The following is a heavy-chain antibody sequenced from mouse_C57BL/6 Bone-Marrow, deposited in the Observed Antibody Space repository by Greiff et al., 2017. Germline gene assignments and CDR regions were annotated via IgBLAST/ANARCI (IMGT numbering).Heavy chain of an antibody. D-gene: IGHD1-1*01. J-gene: IGHJ2*01. CDR1: GYTFTSYW. CDR3: AREDTTEVSDY. Sequence: QVQLQQSGAELVKPGASVKLSCKASGYTFTSYWMHWVKQRPGQGLEWIGMIHPNSGSTNYNEKFKSKATLTVDKSSSTAYMQLSSLTSEDSAVYYGAREDTTEVSDYWGQGTTLTVSS. V-gene: IGHV1-64*01. CDR2: IHPNSGST.